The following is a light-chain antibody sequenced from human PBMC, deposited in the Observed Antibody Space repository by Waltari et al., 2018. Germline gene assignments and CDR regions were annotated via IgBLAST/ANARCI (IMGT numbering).Light chain of an antibody. CDR2: GVT. V-gene: IGLV2-14*02. Sequence: QSALTQPAPVSGSPGQSITISCPGTSRYVGRFDLVSWYQQHPGKAPNLMIYGVTKRPSGVSSRFSASKSGNTASLTISGLQSEDEADYFCSSYRSSTTPIPVFGGGTKLTVL. CDR3: SSYRSSTTPIPV. CDR1: SRYVGRFDL. J-gene: IGLJ2*01.